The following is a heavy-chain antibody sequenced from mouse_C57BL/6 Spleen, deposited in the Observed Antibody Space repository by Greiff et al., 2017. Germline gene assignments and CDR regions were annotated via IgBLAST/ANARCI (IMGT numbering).Heavy chain of an antibody. CDR1: GYTFTDYE. V-gene: IGHV1-15*01. CDR2: IDPATGGT. D-gene: IGHD2-1*01. CDR3: TSRKGGNYYCFDY. J-gene: IGHJ2*01. Sequence: QVQLQQPGAELVRPGASVTLSCKASGYTFTDYEMHWVKQTPGHGLEWIGAIDPATGGTAYNQKFKGKAILTADKSSSTAYMERRSLTSEDSAVYYGTSRKGGNYYCFDYWGQGTTLTVSS.